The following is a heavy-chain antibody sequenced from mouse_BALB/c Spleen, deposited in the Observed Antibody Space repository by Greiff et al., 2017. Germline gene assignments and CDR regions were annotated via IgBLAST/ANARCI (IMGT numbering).Heavy chain of an antibody. J-gene: IGHJ2*01. D-gene: IGHD2-10*02. CDR3: ARDRVWPTTHFDY. CDR1: GFTFSSYG. Sequence: EVKLMESGGGLVQPGGSLKLSCAASGFTFSSYGMSWVRQTPDKRLELVATINSNGGSTYYPDSVKGRFTISRDNAKNTLYLQMSSLKSEDTAMYYCARDRVWPTTHFDYWGQGTTLTVSS. V-gene: IGHV5-6-3*01. CDR2: INSNGGST.